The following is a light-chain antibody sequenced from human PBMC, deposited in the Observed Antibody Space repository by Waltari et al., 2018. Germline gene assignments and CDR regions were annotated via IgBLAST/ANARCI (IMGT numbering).Light chain of an antibody. Sequence: QSALNQPASVSGSPGQSITISCTETSSDLGGYNNVSWYQQHPGKAPKLMIYEVSNRTSGVSNRFSGSKSGNTAFLTISGLQAEDEADYYCSSYTSSSTLVFGGGTKLTFL. CDR1: SSDLGGYNN. CDR2: EVS. J-gene: IGLJ2*01. CDR3: SSYTSSSTLV. V-gene: IGLV2-14*01.